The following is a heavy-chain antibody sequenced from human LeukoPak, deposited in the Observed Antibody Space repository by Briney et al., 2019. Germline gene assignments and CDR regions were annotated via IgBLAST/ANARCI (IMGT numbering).Heavy chain of an antibody. V-gene: IGHV1-46*01. CDR1: GYTFTSYY. J-gene: IGHJ4*02. Sequence: ASVKVSCKASGYTFTSYYMHWVRQAPGQGLEWMGIINSSGGSTSYAQKFQGRVTMTRDTSTSTVYMELSSLRSEDTAVYYCARDRYCSSTSCAGTPPDFDYWGQGTLVTVSS. CDR2: INSSGGST. CDR3: ARDRYCSSTSCAGTPPDFDY. D-gene: IGHD2-2*01.